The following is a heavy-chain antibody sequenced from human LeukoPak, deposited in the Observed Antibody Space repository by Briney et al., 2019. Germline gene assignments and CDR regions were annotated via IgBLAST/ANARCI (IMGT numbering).Heavy chain of an antibody. J-gene: IGHJ4*02. D-gene: IGHD6-6*01. CDR3: ARVGYSSSSKDY. V-gene: IGHV3-7*01. Sequence: GGSLRLSCAASGFTFSNYWMSWVRQAPGTGMEWVANINQDGSEKIYVDSVKGRLTMSRDNAKNSLFLQMSSLRADDTAVYYCARVGYSSSSKDYWGQGTLVTVSS. CDR2: INQDGSEK. CDR1: GFTFSNYW.